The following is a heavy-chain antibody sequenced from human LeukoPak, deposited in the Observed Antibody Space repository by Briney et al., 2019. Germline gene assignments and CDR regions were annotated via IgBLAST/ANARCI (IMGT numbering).Heavy chain of an antibody. J-gene: IGHJ3*02. Sequence: GGSLRLSCAASRFTFSDYYMSWIRQAPGKGLEWVSYISGSGSIIYYADSVKGRFTISRDNAKNSLYLQMNSLRVEDTAVYYCARASSGSYTRAFDIWGQGTMVTVSS. V-gene: IGHV3-11*04. CDR2: ISGSGSII. D-gene: IGHD1-26*01. CDR3: ARASSGSYTRAFDI. CDR1: RFTFSDYY.